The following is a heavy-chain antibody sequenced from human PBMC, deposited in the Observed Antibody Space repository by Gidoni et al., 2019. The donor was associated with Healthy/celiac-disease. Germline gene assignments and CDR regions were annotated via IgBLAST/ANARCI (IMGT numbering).Heavy chain of an antibody. CDR3: ARLDLGHYDILTGYPLGIDY. V-gene: IGHV4-39*01. Sequence: QLQLQESGPGLVKPSETLSLTCTVSGGSISSSSYYWGWIRQPPGKGLEWIGSIYYSGSTYYNPSLKSRVTISVDTSKNQFSLKLSSVTAADTAVYYCARLDLGHYDILTGYPLGIDYWGQGTLVTVSS. CDR2: IYYSGST. J-gene: IGHJ4*02. CDR1: GGSISSSSYY. D-gene: IGHD3-9*01.